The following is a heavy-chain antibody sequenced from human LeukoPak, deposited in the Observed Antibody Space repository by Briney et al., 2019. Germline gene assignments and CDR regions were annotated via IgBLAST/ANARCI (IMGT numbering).Heavy chain of an antibody. CDR3: ARDHRIQLWLQRYYYYMDV. CDR1: GYTFTSYG. V-gene: IGHV1-18*01. CDR2: ISAYNGNT. D-gene: IGHD5-18*01. J-gene: IGHJ6*03. Sequence: ASVKVSCKASGYTFTSYGISWVRQAPGQGLEWMGWISAYNGNTNYAQKLQGRVTMTTDTSTSTAYMELRSLRSDDTGVYYCARDHRIQLWLQRYYYYMDVWGKGTTVTISS.